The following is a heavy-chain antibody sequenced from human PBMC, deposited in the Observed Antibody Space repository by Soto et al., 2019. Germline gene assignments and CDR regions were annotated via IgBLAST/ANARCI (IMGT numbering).Heavy chain of an antibody. Sequence: GASVKVSCKASGGTFSSYAISWVRQAPGQGLEWMGGIIPIFGTANYAQKFQGRVTITADESTSTAYMELSSLRSEDTAVYYCAGGDSGYDRNWFDPWGQGTLVTSPQ. CDR3: AGGDSGYDRNWFDP. CDR1: GGTFSSYA. J-gene: IGHJ5*02. CDR2: IIPIFGTA. D-gene: IGHD5-12*01. V-gene: IGHV1-69*13.